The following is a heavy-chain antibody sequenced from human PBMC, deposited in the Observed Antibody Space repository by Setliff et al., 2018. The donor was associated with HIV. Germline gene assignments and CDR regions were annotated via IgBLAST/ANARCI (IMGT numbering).Heavy chain of an antibody. J-gene: IGHJ4*02. Sequence: ASVKVSCKASGYLFTHYGVSWVRQAPGQGLEWVGWVSAWDGRTDYSQKVQGRVTMTTDASTSTAYMELRSLTSDDTAVYYCARGGHCTAGVCYHYEYWGQGTQVTAPQ. V-gene: IGHV1-18*01. CDR2: VSAWDGRT. CDR1: GYLFTHYG. CDR3: ARGGHCTAGVCYHYEY. D-gene: IGHD2-8*02.